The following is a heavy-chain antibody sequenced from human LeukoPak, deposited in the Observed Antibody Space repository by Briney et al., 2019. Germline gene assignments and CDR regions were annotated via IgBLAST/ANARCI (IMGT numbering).Heavy chain of an antibody. CDR3: AKVASAMTPYYYYSMDV. J-gene: IGHJ6*02. Sequence: KPGGSLRLSCAASGFTFSSYSMNWVRQAPGKGLEWVSSFTTSGTYIYYADSVKGRFTISRDNAKNSLYLQMNSLRAEDTAVYYCAKVASAMTPYYYYSMDVWGQGTTVTVSS. CDR1: GFTFSSYS. V-gene: IGHV3-21*01. CDR2: FTTSGTYI.